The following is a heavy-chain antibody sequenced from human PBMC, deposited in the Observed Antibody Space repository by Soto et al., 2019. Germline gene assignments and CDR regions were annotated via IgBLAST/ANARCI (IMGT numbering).Heavy chain of an antibody. CDR3: AKDGLGAYSYGSYYFDY. Sequence: GSLRLSCAASGFTFSSYAMCWVRQAPGKGLEWVSTISTSGGSTYYADSVKGRFTISRDNSKNTLYLQMNSLRAEDTAVYYCAKDGLGAYSYGSYYFDYWGQGTLVTVSS. D-gene: IGHD5-18*01. J-gene: IGHJ4*01. V-gene: IGHV3-23*01. CDR2: ISTSGGST. CDR1: GFTFSSYA.